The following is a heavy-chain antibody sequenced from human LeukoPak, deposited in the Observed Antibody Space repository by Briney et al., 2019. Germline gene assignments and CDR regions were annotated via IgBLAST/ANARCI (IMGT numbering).Heavy chain of an antibody. J-gene: IGHJ6*03. CDR3: ARDGIAAAASYYYYYMDV. V-gene: IGHV1-18*01. D-gene: IGHD6-13*01. CDR1: GYTFISYG. Sequence: ASVKVSCKASGYTFISYGISWVRQAPGQGLEWMGWISTYSDNTNYAQNLQGRVTMTTDTSTSTAYMELRSLRSDDTAVYYCARDGIAAAASYYYYYMDVWGKGTTVTVSS. CDR2: ISTYSDNT.